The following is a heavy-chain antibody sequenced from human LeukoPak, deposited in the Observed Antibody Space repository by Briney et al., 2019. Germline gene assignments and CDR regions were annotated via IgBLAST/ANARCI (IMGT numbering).Heavy chain of an antibody. J-gene: IGHJ6*03. CDR3: ARSHSSTSCYPLYNYYYYYMDV. Sequence: ASVKVSCKASGGTFSSYAISWVRQAPGQGLEWMGGIIPIFGTANYAQKFQGRVTITADKSTSTAYVELSSLRSEDTAVYYCARSHSSTSCYPLYNYYYYYMDVWGKGTTVTVSS. D-gene: IGHD2-2*01. CDR1: GGTFSSYA. CDR2: IIPIFGTA. V-gene: IGHV1-69*06.